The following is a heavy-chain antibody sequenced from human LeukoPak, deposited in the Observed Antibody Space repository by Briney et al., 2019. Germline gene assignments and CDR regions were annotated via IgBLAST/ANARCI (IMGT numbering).Heavy chain of an antibody. Sequence: GGSLRLSCAASGFTFSDYYMSWIRQAPGKGLEWVAFIRYDGSNKYYADSVKGRFTISRDNSKNTLYLQMNSLRAEDTAVYYCAKDRKIFGVVRNYFDYWGQGTLVTVSS. CDR2: IRYDGSNK. D-gene: IGHD3-3*01. V-gene: IGHV3-30*02. J-gene: IGHJ4*02. CDR3: AKDRKIFGVVRNYFDY. CDR1: GFTFSDYY.